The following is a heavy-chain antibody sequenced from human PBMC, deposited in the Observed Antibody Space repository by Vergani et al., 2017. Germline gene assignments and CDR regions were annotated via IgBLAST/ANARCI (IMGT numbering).Heavy chain of an antibody. J-gene: IGHJ5*02. CDR1: GFTFSSYS. CDR2: ISSSSSTI. Sequence: VQLVESGGGVVQPGRSLRLSCAASGFTFSSYSMNWVRQAPGKGLEWVSYISSSSSTIYYADSVKGRFTISRDNARNSLYLQMNSLRAEDTAVYYCARVGGSGSYDWFDPWGQGTLVTVSS. D-gene: IGHD3-10*01. CDR3: ARVGGSGSYDWFDP. V-gene: IGHV3-48*04.